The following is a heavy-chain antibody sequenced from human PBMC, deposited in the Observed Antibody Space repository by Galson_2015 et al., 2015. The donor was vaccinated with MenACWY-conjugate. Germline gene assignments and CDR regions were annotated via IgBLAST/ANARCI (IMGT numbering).Heavy chain of an antibody. Sequence: SLRLSCAASGFTFSDYYMSWIRQAPGKGLEWVSYISSSSSYTNYADSVKGRFTISRDNAKNSLYLQMNSLRAEDTAVYYCARVAITMVRGVIGRAQAPYYFDYWGQGTLVTVSS. J-gene: IGHJ4*02. CDR2: ISSSSSYT. D-gene: IGHD3-10*01. V-gene: IGHV3-11*06. CDR3: ARVAITMVRGVIGRAQAPYYFDY. CDR1: GFTFSDYY.